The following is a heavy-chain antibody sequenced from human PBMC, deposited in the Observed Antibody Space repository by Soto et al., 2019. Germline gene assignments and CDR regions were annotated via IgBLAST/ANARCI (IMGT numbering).Heavy chain of an antibody. D-gene: IGHD1-1*01. Sequence: EVQLVETGGGLIQPGGSLRLSCLASGFSVTTNYIIWVRQPPGKGLEWVSTTFTGASTHYADSVKGRFSIARDNSKNTVYLQMNNLRVEDTAVYYCAKKPPSTIQGWAFGMDVWGQGTRLSVSS. CDR1: GFSVTTNY. CDR3: AKKPPSTIQGWAFGMDV. CDR2: TFTGAST. V-gene: IGHV3-53*02. J-gene: IGHJ6*02.